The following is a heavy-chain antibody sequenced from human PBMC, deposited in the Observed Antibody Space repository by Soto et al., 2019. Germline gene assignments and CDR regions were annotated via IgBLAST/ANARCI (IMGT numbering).Heavy chain of an antibody. Sequence: PGGSLRLSCAASGFTFSSYAMHWVRPAPGKGLECVAVISYDGSNKYYADSVKGRFTISRDNSKNTLYLQMNSLRAEDTAVYYCARDGVSGYSSGWYGLNYYYGMDVWGQGTTVTVSS. CDR1: GFTFSSYA. J-gene: IGHJ6*02. D-gene: IGHD6-19*01. CDR3: ARDGVSGYSSGWYGLNYYYGMDV. V-gene: IGHV3-30-3*01. CDR2: ISYDGSNK.